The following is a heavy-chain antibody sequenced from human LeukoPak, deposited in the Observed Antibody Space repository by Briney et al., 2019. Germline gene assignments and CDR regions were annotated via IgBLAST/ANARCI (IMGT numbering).Heavy chain of an antibody. CDR2: ISSSSYI. J-gene: IGHJ4*02. V-gene: IGHV3-21*01. CDR3: ASGPTMMIDY. Sequence: SCKASGGTFSSYAISWVRQAPGKGLEWVSSISSSSYIYYADSVRGRFTISRDNAKNSLYLQMNSLRAEDTAVYYCASGPTMMIDYWGQGTLVTVSS. CDR1: GGTFSSYA. D-gene: IGHD3-22*01.